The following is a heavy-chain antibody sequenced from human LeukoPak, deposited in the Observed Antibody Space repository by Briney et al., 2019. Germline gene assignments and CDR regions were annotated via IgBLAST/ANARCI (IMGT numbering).Heavy chain of an antibody. Sequence: SETLSLTCTVSGGSISSCYWSWIRQPPGKGLEWIGYIYYSGSTNYNPSLKSRVTISVDTSKNQFSLKLSSVTAADTAVYYCARSPHPNYDSSGYSLNYWGQGTLVTVSS. CDR3: ARSPHPNYDSSGYSLNY. CDR1: GGSISSCY. J-gene: IGHJ4*02. D-gene: IGHD3-22*01. V-gene: IGHV4-59*08. CDR2: IYYSGST.